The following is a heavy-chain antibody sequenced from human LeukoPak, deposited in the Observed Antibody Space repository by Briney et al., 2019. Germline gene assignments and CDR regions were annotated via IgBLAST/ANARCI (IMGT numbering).Heavy chain of an antibody. J-gene: IGHJ6*03. CDR3: ARASYYYDNSGYFYYYYMDV. Sequence: SETLSLTCTVSGGSISSYYWSWIRQPPGKGLEWIGYIYYSGSTNYNPSLKSRVTISVDTSKNQFSLKLSSVTAADTAVYYCARASYYYDNSGYFYYYYMDVWGKGTTVTVSS. D-gene: IGHD3-22*01. CDR1: GGSISSYY. V-gene: IGHV4-59*12. CDR2: IYYSGST.